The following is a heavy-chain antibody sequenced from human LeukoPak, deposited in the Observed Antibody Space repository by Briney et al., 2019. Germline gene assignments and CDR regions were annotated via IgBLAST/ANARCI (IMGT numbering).Heavy chain of an antibody. D-gene: IGHD6-6*01. Sequence: SETLSLTCAVYGGSLSDYYWNWIRQSPGKGLEWIGEINHSGSTNYNPSLKTRVTISVDTSKNQFSLKLNSVTAADTAVYFCAKTPTALVRGGYYFDSWGQGTLVTVSS. CDR2: INHSGST. J-gene: IGHJ4*02. V-gene: IGHV4-34*01. CDR1: GGSLSDYY. CDR3: AKTPTALVRGGYYFDS.